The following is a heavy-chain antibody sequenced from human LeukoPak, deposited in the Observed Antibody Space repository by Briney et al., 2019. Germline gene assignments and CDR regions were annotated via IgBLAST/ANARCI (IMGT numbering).Heavy chain of an antibody. D-gene: IGHD6-19*01. CDR3: ARVSSGWYNWFDP. CDR1: GGSISSYY. Sequence: SETLSLTCTVSGGSISSYYWSWIRQPPGKGLEYIGYIYYSGSTNYNPSLKSRVTISVDTSKNQFSLKLSSVTAADTAVYYCARVSSGWYNWFDPWGQGTLVTVSS. V-gene: IGHV4-59*01. J-gene: IGHJ5*02. CDR2: IYYSGST.